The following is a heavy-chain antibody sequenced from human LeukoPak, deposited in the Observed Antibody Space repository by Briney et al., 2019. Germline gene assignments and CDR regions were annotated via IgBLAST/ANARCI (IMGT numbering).Heavy chain of an antibody. J-gene: IGHJ4*02. D-gene: IGHD3-22*01. CDR1: GFTFSSYG. V-gene: IGHV3-30*02. CDR2: IQYDGSNK. Sequence: GGSLRLSCAASGFTFSSYGMHWVRQAPGKGLEWVAFIQYDGSNKYYADSVKGRFTISRDNSKNTLYLQMNSLRAEDTAVYYCAKVPLGVVVADYWGQGTLVTVSS. CDR3: AKVPLGVVVADY.